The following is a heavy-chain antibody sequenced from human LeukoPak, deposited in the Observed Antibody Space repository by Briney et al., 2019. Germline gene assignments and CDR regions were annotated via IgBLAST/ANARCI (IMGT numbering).Heavy chain of an antibody. V-gene: IGHV3-7*01. CDR2: LKEDESEK. D-gene: IGHD3-3*01. Sequence: GGSLRLSCAVSGFTLSSFSMSWVRQAPGKGLEWVANLKEDESEKYYVDSVKGRFTISRDNAKNSLYLQMNSLRVEDTAVYYCAKEGDYDFWSGYLRAFDIWGQGTMVTVSS. CDR3: AKEGDYDFWSGYLRAFDI. J-gene: IGHJ3*02. CDR1: GFTLSSFS.